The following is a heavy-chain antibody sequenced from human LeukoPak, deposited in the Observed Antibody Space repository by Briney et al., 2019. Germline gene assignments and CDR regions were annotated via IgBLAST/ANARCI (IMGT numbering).Heavy chain of an antibody. CDR2: ISYDGSNK. J-gene: IGHJ6*03. CDR3: ASDCSGGSCYSGYYYYYMDV. CDR1: GFTFSSYA. D-gene: IGHD2-15*01. V-gene: IGHV3-30*04. Sequence: GGSLRLSCAASGFTFSSYAMHWVRQAPGKGLEWVAVISYDGSNKYYADSVKGRFTISRDNSKNTLYLQMNSLRAEDTAVYYCASDCSGGSCYSGYYYYYMDVWGKGTTVTVSS.